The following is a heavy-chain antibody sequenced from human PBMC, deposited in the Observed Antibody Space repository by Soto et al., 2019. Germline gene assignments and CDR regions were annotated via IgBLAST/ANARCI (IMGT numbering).Heavy chain of an antibody. Sequence: QVQLVQSGAEVKKPGSSEKVSCKASGGTFSSYAISWVRQAPGQGLEWMGGIIPISGTANYAEKLQGRITITADESTSTAYMELSSLRSEDTAVYYCARVAVGAATTGLFDYWGQGTLVTVSS. CDR2: IIPISGTA. V-gene: IGHV1-69*01. CDR1: GGTFSSYA. D-gene: IGHD1-26*01. CDR3: ARVAVGAATTGLFDY. J-gene: IGHJ4*02.